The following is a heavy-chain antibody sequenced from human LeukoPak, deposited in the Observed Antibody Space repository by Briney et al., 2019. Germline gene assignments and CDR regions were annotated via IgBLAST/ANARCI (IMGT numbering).Heavy chain of an antibody. D-gene: IGHD3-10*01. V-gene: IGHV4-59*12. CDR1: GGSISSYY. Sequence: SETLSLTCTISGGSISSYYWSWTRQPPGKGLEWIGYIYYSGSTNYNPSLKSRVTISVDTSKNQFSLKLSSVTAADTAFYYCARGRYGSGSYFLDYWGQGILVTVSS. CDR2: IYYSGST. CDR3: ARGRYGSGSYFLDY. J-gene: IGHJ4*02.